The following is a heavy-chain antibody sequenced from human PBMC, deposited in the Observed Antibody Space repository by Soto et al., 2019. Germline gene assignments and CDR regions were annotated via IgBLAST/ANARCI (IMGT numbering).Heavy chain of an antibody. D-gene: IGHD6-19*01. CDR2: IIPIFGTA. CDR1: GGTFSSYA. V-gene: IGHV1-69*13. Sequence: SVKVSGKASGGTFSSYAISWVRQAPGQGLEWMGGIIPIFGTANYAQKFQGRVTITADESTSTAYMELSSLRSEDTAVYYCAREVGSGWYSWFDPWGQGTLVTVSS. J-gene: IGHJ5*02. CDR3: AREVGSGWYSWFDP.